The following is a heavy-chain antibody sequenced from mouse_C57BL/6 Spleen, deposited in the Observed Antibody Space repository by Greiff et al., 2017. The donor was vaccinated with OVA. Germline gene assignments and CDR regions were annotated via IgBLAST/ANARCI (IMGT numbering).Heavy chain of an antibody. CDR2: IDPETGGT. D-gene: IGHD1-1*01. J-gene: IGHJ4*01. CDR3: TRKGYYGSAMDY. V-gene: IGHV1-15*01. CDR1: GYTFTDYE. Sequence: VQLVESGAELVRPGASVTLSCKASGYTFTDYEMHWVKQTPVHGLEWIGAIDPETGGTAYNQKFKGKAILTADKSSSTAYMELRSLTSEDSAVYYCTRKGYYGSAMDYWGQGTSVTVSS.